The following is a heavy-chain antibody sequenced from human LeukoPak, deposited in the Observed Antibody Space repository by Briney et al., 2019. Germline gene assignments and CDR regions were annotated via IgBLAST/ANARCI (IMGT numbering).Heavy chain of an antibody. CDR1: GFTFSSYS. CDR3: ARDALAYCGGDCPTPADY. D-gene: IGHD2-21*02. J-gene: IGHJ4*02. CDR2: ISSSSSTI. Sequence: GGSLRLSCAASGFTFSSYSMNWVRQAPGKGLEWVSYISSSSSTIYYADSVKGRFTISRDNAKNSLYLQMNSLRAEDTAVYYCARDALAYCGGDCPTPADYWGQGTLVTVSP. V-gene: IGHV3-48*01.